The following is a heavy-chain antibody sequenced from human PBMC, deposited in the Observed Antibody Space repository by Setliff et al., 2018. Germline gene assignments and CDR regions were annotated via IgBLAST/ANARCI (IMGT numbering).Heavy chain of an antibody. CDR3: AREGVHTWSSTDYHYYMDV. Sequence: GESLKISCKGSGYSFTTYWIGWVRQMPGKGLEWMGIIYPGDSDTRYSPSFQGQVTFSSVKSINTAYLHLSSLKASDTAVYYCAREGVHTWSSTDYHYYMDVWGRGTTVTVSS. V-gene: IGHV5-51*01. CDR2: IYPGDSDT. D-gene: IGHD2-21*01. J-gene: IGHJ6*03. CDR1: GYSFTTYW.